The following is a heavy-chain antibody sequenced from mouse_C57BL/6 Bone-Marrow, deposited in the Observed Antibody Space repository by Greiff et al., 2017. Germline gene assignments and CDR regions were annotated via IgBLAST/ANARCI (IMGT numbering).Heavy chain of an antibody. CDR2: INPGSGGT. CDR1: GYAFTNYL. CDR3: ARDYYGSY. V-gene: IGHV1-54*01. D-gene: IGHD1-1*01. J-gene: IGHJ2*01. Sequence: QVQLQQSGAELVRPGTSVKVSCKASGYAFTNYLIEWVKQRPGQGLEWIGVINPGSGGTNYNEKFKGKATLTADKSSSTAYMQLSSLTSEDSAVXFCARDYYGSYWGQGTTLTVSS.